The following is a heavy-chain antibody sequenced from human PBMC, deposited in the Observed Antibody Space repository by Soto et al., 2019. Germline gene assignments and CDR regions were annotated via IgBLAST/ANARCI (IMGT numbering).Heavy chain of an antibody. CDR1: GGSISSSSYY. Sequence: SETLSLTCTVSGGSISSSSYYWGWIRQPPGNGLEWIGSIYYSGSTYYNPSLKSRVTISVDTSKNQFSLKLSSVTAADTAVYYCARHGGYCSGGSCLNWFDPWGQGTLVTVSS. D-gene: IGHD2-15*01. CDR2: IYYSGST. CDR3: ARHGGYCSGGSCLNWFDP. V-gene: IGHV4-39*01. J-gene: IGHJ5*02.